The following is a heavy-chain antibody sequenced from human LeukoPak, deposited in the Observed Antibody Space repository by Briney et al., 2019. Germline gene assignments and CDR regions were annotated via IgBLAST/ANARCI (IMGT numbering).Heavy chain of an antibody. CDR1: GFTFSSYW. CDR3: AREGGSVIFDY. V-gene: IGHV3-21*01. Sequence: GGSLRLSCAASGFTFSSYWMSWVRQAPGKGLEWVSAISGSGGSIYYADSVKGRFTISRDNAKNSLYLQMNSLRAEDTAVYYCAREGGSVIFDYWGRGTLVTVSS. D-gene: IGHD3-10*01. J-gene: IGHJ4*02. CDR2: ISGSGGSI.